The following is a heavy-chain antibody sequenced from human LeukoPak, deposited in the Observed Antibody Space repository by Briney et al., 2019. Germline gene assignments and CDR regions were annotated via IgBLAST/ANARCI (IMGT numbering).Heavy chain of an antibody. V-gene: IGHV4-39*01. D-gene: IGHD3-3*01. CDR2: MSFTGTI. CDR3: ATSARGRFSVADY. CDR1: GGSISSSDDF. Sequence: SETLSLTCTVSGGSISSSDDFWGWIRQAPGKGLEWIGSMSFTGTIYYNPSLQSRVTTSVDTSKNQFSLKLNSVTAADTALYCCATSARGRFSVADYWGQGTLVTVPS. J-gene: IGHJ4*02.